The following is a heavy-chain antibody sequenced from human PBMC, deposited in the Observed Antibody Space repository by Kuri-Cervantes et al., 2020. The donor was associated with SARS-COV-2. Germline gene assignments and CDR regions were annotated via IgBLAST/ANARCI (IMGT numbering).Heavy chain of an antibody. CDR2: IYTSGST. Sequence: GSLRLSCTVSGGSISSYYWSWIRQPAGKGLEWIGRIYTSGSTNYNPSLKSRVTMSVDTSKNQFSLQLNSVTAEDTALYHCARSPHRGLPYFDSWGQGTLVTVSS. D-gene: IGHD3/OR15-3a*01. CDR1: GGSISSYY. V-gene: IGHV4-4*07. J-gene: IGHJ4*02. CDR3: ARSPHRGLPYFDS.